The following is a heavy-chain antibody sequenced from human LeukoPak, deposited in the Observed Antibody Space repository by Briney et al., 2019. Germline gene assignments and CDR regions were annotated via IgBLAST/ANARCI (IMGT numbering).Heavy chain of an antibody. Sequence: GGSLRLSCAASGFTFSSYAMTWVRQAPGKGLEWVSAISGSGGDTYYADSVKGRFTISRDNSKNTLYLQMNSLRAEETAVYYCAKYRKVRPTEALDYWGQGTLVTVSS. CDR3: AKYRKVRPTEALDY. CDR1: GFTFSSYA. D-gene: IGHD1-14*01. CDR2: ISGSGGDT. V-gene: IGHV3-23*01. J-gene: IGHJ4*02.